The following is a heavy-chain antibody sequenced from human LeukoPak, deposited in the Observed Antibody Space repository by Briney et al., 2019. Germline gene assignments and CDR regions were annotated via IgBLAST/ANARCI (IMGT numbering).Heavy chain of an antibody. CDR1: GFTFSSYG. CDR3: AKDGPGNGGYSYGTHFDY. V-gene: IGHV3-30*18. D-gene: IGHD5-18*01. CDR2: ISYDGSNK. J-gene: IGHJ4*02. Sequence: PGRSLRLSCAASGFTFSSYGMHWVRQAPGKGLEWVAVISYDGSNKYYADSVKGRFTISRDNSKNTLYLQMNSLGAEDTAVYYCAKDGPGNGGYSYGTHFDYWGQGTLVTVSS.